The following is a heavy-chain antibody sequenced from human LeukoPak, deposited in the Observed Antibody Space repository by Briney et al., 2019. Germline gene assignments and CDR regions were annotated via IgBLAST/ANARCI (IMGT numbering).Heavy chain of an antibody. CDR2: IYSGGDT. V-gene: IGHV3-53*01. J-gene: IGHJ4*02. Sequence: GGSLRLSCAASGFTVSSNYMSGVRQAPGKGLEWVSVIYSGGDTYYADSVKGRFTISRDNSKNTLFLQMNSLRAEDTAVYYCARGRVGATDFDYWGQGTLVTVSS. CDR3: ARGRVGATDFDY. D-gene: IGHD1-26*01. CDR1: GFTVSSNY.